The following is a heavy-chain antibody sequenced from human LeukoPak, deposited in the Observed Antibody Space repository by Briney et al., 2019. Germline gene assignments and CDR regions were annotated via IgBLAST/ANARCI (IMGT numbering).Heavy chain of an antibody. CDR2: ISHSGST. D-gene: IGHD5-18*01. Sequence: PSETLSLTCAVYGGSFSGYYWSWIRQPPGKGLEWIGEISHSGSTNYNPSLKSRVTISVDTSKNQFSLKLSSVTAADTAVYYCAREGWRGYSPLPGYWGQGTLVTVSS. J-gene: IGHJ4*02. V-gene: IGHV4-34*01. CDR3: AREGWRGYSPLPGY. CDR1: GGSFSGYY.